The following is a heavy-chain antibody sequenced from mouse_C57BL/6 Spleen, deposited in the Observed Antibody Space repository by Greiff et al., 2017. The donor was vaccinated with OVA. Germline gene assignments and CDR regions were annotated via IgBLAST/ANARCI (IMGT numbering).Heavy chain of an antibody. V-gene: IGHV6-3*01. CDR2: IRLKSDNYAT. D-gene: IGHD1-1*01. Sequence: EVQLQESGGGLVQPGGSMKLSCVASGFTFSNYWMNWVRQSPEKGLEWVAQIRLKSDNYATHYAESVKGRFTNSRDDSKSSVYLQMNNLRAEDTGIYYCTASYYYGSSYDYGGKGTTLTVSS. J-gene: IGHJ2*01. CDR1: GFTFSNYW. CDR3: TASYYYGSSYDY.